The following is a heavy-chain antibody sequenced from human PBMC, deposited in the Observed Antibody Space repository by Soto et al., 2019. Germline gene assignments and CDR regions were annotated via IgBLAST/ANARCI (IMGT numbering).Heavy chain of an antibody. CDR3: ARGDGDRYDGSGYRGRD. CDR1: GFTFSSYW. J-gene: IGHJ4*02. V-gene: IGHV3-74*01. D-gene: IGHD3-22*01. CDR2: IKSDGSGT. Sequence: EVQLVESGGGLVQPGESLTLSCAASGFTFSSYWMHWVRQAPGKGLVWVSRIKSDGSGTYYADSVKGRLTISRDNAKNTLYLQMHSLRVEVTAVYWRARGDGDRYDGSGYRGRDWGQGTVVTVSS.